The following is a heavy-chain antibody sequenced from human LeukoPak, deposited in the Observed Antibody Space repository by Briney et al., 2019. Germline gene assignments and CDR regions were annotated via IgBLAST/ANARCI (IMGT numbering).Heavy chain of an antibody. CDR3: ARDQVGEYYYCYYGMDV. Sequence: GGSLRLSCAASGFTFSSYWMSWVRQAPGKGLEWVANIKQDGSEKYYVDSVKGRFTISRDNAKNSLYLQMNSLRAEDTAVYYCARDQVGEYYYCYYGMDVWGQGTTVTVSS. D-gene: IGHD3-16*01. CDR1: GFTFSSYW. V-gene: IGHV3-7*01. CDR2: IKQDGSEK. J-gene: IGHJ6*02.